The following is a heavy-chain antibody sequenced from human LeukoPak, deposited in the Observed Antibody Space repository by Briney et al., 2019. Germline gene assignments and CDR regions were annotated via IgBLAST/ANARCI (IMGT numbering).Heavy chain of an antibody. V-gene: IGHV3-30*03. Sequence: GGSLRLSRAASGFTFSSYGMHWVRQAPGKGLEWVAVISYDGSNKYYADSVKGRFTISRGNSKNTLYLQMNSLRAEDTAVYYCAGAISFDYWGQGTLVTVSS. CDR1: GFTFSSYG. J-gene: IGHJ4*02. CDR2: ISYDGSNK. D-gene: IGHD2-21*01. CDR3: AGAISFDY.